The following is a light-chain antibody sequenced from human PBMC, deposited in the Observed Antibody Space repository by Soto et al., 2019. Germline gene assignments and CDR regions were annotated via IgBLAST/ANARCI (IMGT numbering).Light chain of an antibody. Sequence: QSVLTQPPSVSGAPGQRVTISCTGSSSNIGAGHDVHWYQQLPRRAPQLLIYGNNNRPSGVPDRFSGSKSGTSASLAITGLQAEDEADYYCQSYDSSLAGYVFGTGTKVTVL. V-gene: IGLV1-40*01. J-gene: IGLJ1*01. CDR2: GNN. CDR3: QSYDSSLAGYV. CDR1: SSNIGAGHD.